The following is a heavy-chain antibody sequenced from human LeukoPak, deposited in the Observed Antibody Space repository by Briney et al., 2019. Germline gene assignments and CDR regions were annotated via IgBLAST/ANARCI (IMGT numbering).Heavy chain of an antibody. J-gene: IGHJ4*02. Sequence: ASVKVSCKASGYTFTSYDINWVRQATGQGLEWMGWMNPNSGSTGYAQKFQGSVTVTRNTSISTAYMELSGLRSEDTAVYYCARGRSTGYPYYFEYWGQGTLVTVSS. V-gene: IGHV1-8*03. CDR2: MNPNSGST. CDR3: ARGRSTGYPYYFEY. D-gene: IGHD5-12*01. CDR1: GYTFTSYD.